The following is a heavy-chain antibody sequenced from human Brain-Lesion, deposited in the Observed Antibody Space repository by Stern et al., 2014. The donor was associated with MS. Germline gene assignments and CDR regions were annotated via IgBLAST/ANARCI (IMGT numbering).Heavy chain of an antibody. Sequence: VQLVESGPGLVKPSQTLSLSCTVSGGSISSGGYYWSWIRQPAGKGLEWIGRIFNSGSTRYNPSLKSRVTISIDTSKNPFSLKLNSMTAADTAVYYCARGRVVPGFQYYATDVWGQGTTVIVSS. CDR1: GGSISSGGYY. D-gene: IGHD2-2*01. CDR2: IFNSGST. CDR3: ARGRVVPGFQYYATDV. J-gene: IGHJ6*02. V-gene: IGHV4-61*02.